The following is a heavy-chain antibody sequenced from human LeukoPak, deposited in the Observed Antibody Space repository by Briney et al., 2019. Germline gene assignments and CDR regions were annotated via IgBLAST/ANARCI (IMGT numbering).Heavy chain of an antibody. CDR1: GFTFSSYA. V-gene: IGHV3-30*04. J-gene: IGHJ4*02. Sequence: PGGSLRLSSAASGFTFSSYAMHWVRQAPGKGLEWVAVISYDGSNKYYADSVKGRFTISRDDSKNTLYLQMNSLRAEDTAVYYCARDIAAVPYWGQGTLVTVSS. CDR2: ISYDGSNK. D-gene: IGHD6-13*01. CDR3: ARDIAAVPY.